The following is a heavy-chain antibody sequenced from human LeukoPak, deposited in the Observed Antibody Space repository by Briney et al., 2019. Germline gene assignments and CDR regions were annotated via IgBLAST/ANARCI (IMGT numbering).Heavy chain of an antibody. CDR3: ARDHSQNFDY. J-gene: IGHJ4*02. CDR1: GFTFSGYG. D-gene: IGHD5-18*01. V-gene: IGHV3-30*02. Sequence: GGSLRLSRAASGFTFSGYGMHWVRQAPGKGLEWVAFIRLDGSDEYYGDSVKGRFTISRDNSKNTLYLQMNSLRPEDTAVYYCARDHSQNFDYWGQGTLVTVSS. CDR2: IRLDGSDE.